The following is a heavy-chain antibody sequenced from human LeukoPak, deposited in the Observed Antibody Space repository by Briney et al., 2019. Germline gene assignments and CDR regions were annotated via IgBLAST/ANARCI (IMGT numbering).Heavy chain of an antibody. CDR1: GGSISSSSYY. CDR3: ATEDSSGYYYLNY. V-gene: IGHV4-39*07. D-gene: IGHD3-22*01. J-gene: IGHJ4*02. Sequence: PSETLSLTCTVSGGSISSSSYYWGWIRQPPGKGLEWIGSMYYSGSTYYTPSLKSRVTISLDTSQNQFSLKLSSVTAADTAVYYCATEDSSGYYYLNYWGQGTLVTVSS. CDR2: MYYSGST.